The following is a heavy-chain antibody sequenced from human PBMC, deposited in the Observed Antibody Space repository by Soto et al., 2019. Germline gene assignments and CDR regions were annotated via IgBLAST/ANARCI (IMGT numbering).Heavy chain of an antibody. CDR2: IIPIFGTA. D-gene: IGHD4-17*01. CDR1: GGTFSSYA. J-gene: IGHJ2*01. V-gene: IGHV1-69*01. CDR3: ARNPPSYYGDSPDNFDWDFDL. Sequence: QVQLVQSGAEVKKPGPSVKVSCKASGGTFSSYAISWVRQAPGQGLEWMGGIIPIFGTANYAQKFQGRVTITADESTSTAYMELSSLGSEDTAVYYCARNPPSYYGDSPDNFDWDFDLWGRGTLVTVSS.